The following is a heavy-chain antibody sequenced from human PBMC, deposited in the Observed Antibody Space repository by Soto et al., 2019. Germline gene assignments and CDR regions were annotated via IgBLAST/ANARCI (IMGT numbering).Heavy chain of an antibody. CDR1: GGSISSGGYS. V-gene: IGHV4-30-2*01. Sequence: SETLSLTCAVSGGSISSGGYSWSWVRQPPGRGLEWIGKISHTGTTYHNPSLESRITISVEKSKNQFSLKLTSVTAADTAVFYCARHIPIDNILGFDYWGQGTLVTVSS. CDR2: ISHTGTT. D-gene: IGHD2-21*01. CDR3: ARHIPIDNILGFDY. J-gene: IGHJ4*02.